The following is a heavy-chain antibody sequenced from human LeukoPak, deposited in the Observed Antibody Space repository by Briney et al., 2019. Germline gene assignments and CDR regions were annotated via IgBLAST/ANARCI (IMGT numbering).Heavy chain of an antibody. D-gene: IGHD3-22*01. Sequence: SVKVSCKASGGTFSSYAISWVRQAPGQGLEWMGGIIPIFGTANYAQKFQGRVTITADESTSTAYMELSSLRSEDTAVYYCARMKGYYVGFDPWGQGTLVTVSS. CDR1: GGTFSSYA. J-gene: IGHJ5*02. CDR2: IIPIFGTA. CDR3: ARMKGYYVGFDP. V-gene: IGHV1-69*19.